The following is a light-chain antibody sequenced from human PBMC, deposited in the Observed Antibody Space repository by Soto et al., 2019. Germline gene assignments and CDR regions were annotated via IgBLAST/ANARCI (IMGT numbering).Light chain of an antibody. CDR2: AAS. Sequence: EIVLRQSPATLSVSPGERATLSCRASQSLSSNLAWYQQKVGQPPRLLIYAASTRATGIQARFTGSESGTEFTLTITSLQSEDFAVYYCKQYRNSPVTFGGGTKVDIK. CDR1: QSLSSN. J-gene: IGKJ4*01. CDR3: KQYRNSPVT. V-gene: IGKV3-15*01.